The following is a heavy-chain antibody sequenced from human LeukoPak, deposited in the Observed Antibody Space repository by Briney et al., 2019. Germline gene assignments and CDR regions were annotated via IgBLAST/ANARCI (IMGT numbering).Heavy chain of an antibody. J-gene: IGHJ4*02. CDR2: VNPPGGST. CDR1: GFTFNNYY. D-gene: IGHD4-11*01. CDR3: ARPDRLALDY. Sequence: ASVKVSCKACGFTFNNYYMHWVRQAPGQGLEWMGLVNPPGGSTSYAQKIQGRVTMTRDTSTSTVYMELTRLRAEDTAVYYCARPDRLALDYWGQGTLVTVSS. V-gene: IGHV1-46*02.